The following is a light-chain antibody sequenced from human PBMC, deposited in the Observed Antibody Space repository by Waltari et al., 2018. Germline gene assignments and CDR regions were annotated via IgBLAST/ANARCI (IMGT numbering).Light chain of an antibody. CDR1: QSVGKS. CDR3: QHYVNLPVT. V-gene: IGKV3-20*01. J-gene: IGKJ1*01. Sequence: EIVLTQSPGTLSLSPGERATPSCRASQSVGKSLAWYQQRPRQAPRLRIYVASTSATGTPGRFSGSVFGTDFSLAISSLEPEDFAVYFCQHYVNLPVTFGQGTKVEI. CDR2: VAS.